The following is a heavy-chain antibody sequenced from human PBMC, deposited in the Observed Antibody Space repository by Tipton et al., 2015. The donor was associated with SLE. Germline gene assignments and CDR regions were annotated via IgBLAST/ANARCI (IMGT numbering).Heavy chain of an antibody. CDR2: ISSNGGST. CDR3: ARGGGAAAAKTAFDI. D-gene: IGHD6-13*01. V-gene: IGHV3-64*02. Sequence: SLRLSCAASGFTFSSYAMHWVRQAPGKGLEYVSAISSNGGSTYYADSVKGRFTISRDNSKNTLYLQMGSLRAEDMAVYYCARGGGAAAAKTAFDIWGQGTMVTVSS. CDR1: GFTFSSYA. J-gene: IGHJ3*02.